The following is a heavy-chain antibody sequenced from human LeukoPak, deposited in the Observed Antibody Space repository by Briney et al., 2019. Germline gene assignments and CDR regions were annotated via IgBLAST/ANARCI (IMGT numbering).Heavy chain of an antibody. CDR3: ARVCSIRFLEWLLCSSAGIHSLQDY. CDR2: INPNSGGT. D-gene: IGHD3-3*01. Sequence: ASVKVSCKASGYTFTGYYMHWVRQAPGQGLEWMGWINPNSGGTNYAQKFQGRVTMTRDTSISTAYMELSRLRSDDTAVYYCARVCSIRFLEWLLCSSAGIHSLQDYWGQGTLVTVSS. V-gene: IGHV1-2*02. J-gene: IGHJ4*02. CDR1: GYTFTGYY.